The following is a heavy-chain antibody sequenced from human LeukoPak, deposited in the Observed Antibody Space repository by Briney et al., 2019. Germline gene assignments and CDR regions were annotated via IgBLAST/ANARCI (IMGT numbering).Heavy chain of an antibody. V-gene: IGHV3-9*01. CDR2: ITWDSGSL. J-gene: IGHJ6*02. D-gene: IGHD1-26*01. CDR1: GFNFEEYA. Sequence: GGSLRLSCAASGFNFEEYAMHWVRQAPGNGLEWVSGITWDSGSLDYADSVKGRFTISRDSADNSLYLEMNSLRPEDTALYYCAKDLSVRRGWELLSYHYGMDVWGQGATVTVSS. CDR3: AKDLSVRRGWELLSYHYGMDV.